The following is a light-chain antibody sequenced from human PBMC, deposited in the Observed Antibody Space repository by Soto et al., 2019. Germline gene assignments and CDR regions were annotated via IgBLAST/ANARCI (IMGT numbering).Light chain of an antibody. Sequence: EIVLAQSPGTLSLSPGERATLSCRASQSVSKNYLAWYQQKPGQAPRLLIYGASSRATGIPDRFSGSGSGTDFTLTISRLEPEDFAVYYCQQYGSSPQTFGPGTKVDVK. CDR2: GAS. CDR1: QSVSKNY. CDR3: QQYGSSPQT. V-gene: IGKV3-20*01. J-gene: IGKJ3*01.